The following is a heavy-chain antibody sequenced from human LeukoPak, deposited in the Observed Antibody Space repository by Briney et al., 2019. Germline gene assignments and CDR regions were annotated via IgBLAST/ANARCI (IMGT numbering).Heavy chain of an antibody. Sequence: ASVKVSCKASGGTFSSYAISWVRQAPGQGLEWMGRIIPILGIANYAQKFQGRVTITADKSTSTAYMELSSLRSEDTAVYYCARAERITMVRGVYNWFDPWGQGTLVTVSS. CDR3: ARAERITMVRGVYNWFDP. D-gene: IGHD3-10*01. V-gene: IGHV1-69*04. CDR1: GGTFSSYA. CDR2: IIPILGIA. J-gene: IGHJ5*02.